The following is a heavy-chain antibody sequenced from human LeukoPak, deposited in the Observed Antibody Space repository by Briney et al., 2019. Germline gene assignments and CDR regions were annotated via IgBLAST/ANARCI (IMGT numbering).Heavy chain of an antibody. Sequence: GGSLRLSCADSGVTFSKYEMNWVRQARGKGLQWISYISSSGGTISYADAVKGRFTISRDNAKNSLFLQMNSLRVEDTAVYYCARHRYYFDFWGQGTLVTVSP. CDR3: ARHRYYFDF. J-gene: IGHJ4*02. CDR2: ISSSGGTI. CDR1: GVTFSKYE. V-gene: IGHV3-48*03. D-gene: IGHD2-15*01.